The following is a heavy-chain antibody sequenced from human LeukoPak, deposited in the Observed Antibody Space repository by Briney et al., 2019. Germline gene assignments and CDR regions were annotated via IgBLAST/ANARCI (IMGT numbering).Heavy chain of an antibody. Sequence: GASVKVSCKASGYTFTGYYIHWVRQAPGQGLEWMGWINPNSGGTNYAQKFQGRVTMTRDTSISTAYMDLSRLRSDDTAVYYCARADGSAWPTGEFDYWGQGTLVTVSS. CDR2: INPNSGGT. V-gene: IGHV1-2*02. CDR3: ARADGSAWPTGEFDY. D-gene: IGHD6-19*01. J-gene: IGHJ4*02. CDR1: GYTFTGYY.